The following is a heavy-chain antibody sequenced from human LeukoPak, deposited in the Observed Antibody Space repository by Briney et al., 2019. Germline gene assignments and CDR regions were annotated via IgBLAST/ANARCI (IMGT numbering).Heavy chain of an antibody. D-gene: IGHD7-27*01. CDR3: ARRDDQTGEDAFDI. CDR2: IYPGDSDT. Sequence: HGESLKISCKGSGYSFTSYWIGWVRQMPGKGLEWMGIIYPGDSDTRYSPSFQGQVTTSADKSISTAYLQWSSLKASDAAMYYCARRDDQTGEDAFDIWGQGTMVTVSS. CDR1: GYSFTSYW. V-gene: IGHV5-51*01. J-gene: IGHJ3*02.